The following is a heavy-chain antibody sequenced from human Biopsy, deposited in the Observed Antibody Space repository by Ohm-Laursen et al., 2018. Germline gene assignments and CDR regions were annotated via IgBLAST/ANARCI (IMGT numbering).Heavy chain of an antibody. CDR1: GLSLSARGMC. CDR3: ARTPILIVSAGLVYRHRRHLQGMDV. D-gene: IGHD6-13*01. V-gene: IGHV2-70*11. J-gene: IGHJ6*02. Sequence: TQTLTLTYSFSGLSLSARGMCVSWIRQAPGKALEWLARVDWGDYKDYSASLQTKLFISKDTSNDQVVLTVNNVDPADTATYYCARTPILIVSAGLVYRHRRHLQGMDVWGQGIAVTVS. CDR2: VDWGDYK.